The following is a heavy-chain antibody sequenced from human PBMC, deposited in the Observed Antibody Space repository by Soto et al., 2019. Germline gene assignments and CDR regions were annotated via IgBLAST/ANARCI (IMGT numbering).Heavy chain of an antibody. J-gene: IGHJ6*02. CDR3: ASVVVPGAIQGYYYYGIDV. CDR1: GYSFTSYW. V-gene: IGHV5-10-1*01. CDR2: IDPSDSYT. Sequence: GESLKISCKGSGYSFTSYWISWVRQMSGKGLEWVGRIDPSDSYTNYSPSFQGHVTISADKSISTAYLQWSSLKASDTAMYYCASVVVPGAIQGYYYYGIDVWGQGTTVTVSS. D-gene: IGHD2-2*02.